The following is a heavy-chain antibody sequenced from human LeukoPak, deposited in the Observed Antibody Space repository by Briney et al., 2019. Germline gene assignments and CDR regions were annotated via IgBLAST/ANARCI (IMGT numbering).Heavy chain of an antibody. CDR2: IKSKTDGGTT. D-gene: IGHD2-21*02. CDR3: ARGGKMTARY. J-gene: IGHJ4*02. CDR1: GFTFSNAW. Sequence: KPGGSLRLSCAASGFTFSNAWMSWVRQAPGKGLEWVGRIKSKTDGGTTDYAAPVKGRFTISRDDSKNTLYLQMNSLRVDDTAVYYCARGGKMTARYWGQGTLVTVSS. V-gene: IGHV3-15*01.